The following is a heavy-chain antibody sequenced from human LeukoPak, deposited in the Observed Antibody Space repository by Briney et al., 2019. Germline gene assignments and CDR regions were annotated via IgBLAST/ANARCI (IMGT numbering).Heavy chain of an antibody. D-gene: IGHD6-13*01. V-gene: IGHV3-48*01. Sequence: GGSLRLSCAASGFTFSSYSMNWVRQAPGKGLEWVSYISSSSSTIYYADSVKGRFTISRDNAKNSLYLRMNSLRAEDTAVYYCARVGRLGSSSWYKDYWGQGTLVTVSS. CDR1: GFTFSSYS. CDR2: ISSSSSTI. CDR3: ARVGRLGSSSWYKDY. J-gene: IGHJ4*02.